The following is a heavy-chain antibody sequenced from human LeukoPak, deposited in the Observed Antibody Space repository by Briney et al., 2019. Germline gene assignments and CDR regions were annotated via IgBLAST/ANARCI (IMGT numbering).Heavy chain of an antibody. J-gene: IGHJ3*02. V-gene: IGHV1-2*02. CDR3: ARAKVYYDDTMDYYEGDAFDI. Sequence: ASVKVSCKASGYTVTGHYMHWVRQAPGQGLEWMGWITSDSGGTNYAQKFQGRVTMTRDTSISTAYMELSRLRSDDTAVYYCARAKVYYDDTMDYYEGDAFDIWGQGTLVTVSS. CDR1: GYTVTGHY. CDR2: ITSDSGGT. D-gene: IGHD3-22*01.